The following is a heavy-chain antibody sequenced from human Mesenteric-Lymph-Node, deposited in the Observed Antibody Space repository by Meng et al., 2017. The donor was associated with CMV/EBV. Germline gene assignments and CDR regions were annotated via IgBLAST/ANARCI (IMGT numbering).Heavy chain of an antibody. CDR1: GFTFSTYG. V-gene: IGHV3-7*01. CDR3: ARQMYYDYGGGMDV. D-gene: IGHD3-16*01. Sequence: GGSLRLSCAASGFTFSTYGMSWVRQAPGKGLEWVANIKQDGSEKYYVDSVKGRFTISRDNAKNSLYLQMNSLRAEDTAVYYCARQMYYDYGGGMDVWGQGTTVTVSS. CDR2: IKQDGSEK. J-gene: IGHJ6*02.